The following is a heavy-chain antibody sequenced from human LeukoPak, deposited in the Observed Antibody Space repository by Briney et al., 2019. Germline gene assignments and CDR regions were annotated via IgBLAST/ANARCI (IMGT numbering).Heavy chain of an antibody. Sequence: SETLSLTCTVSGGSISSSSYYWGWIRQPPGKGLEWIGSIYYSGSTYYNPSLKSRVTISVDTSKNQFSLKLSSVTAADTAVYYCARGAQLWHGKYYYYYGMDVWGQGTTVTVSS. CDR2: IYYSGST. CDR3: ARGAQLWHGKYYYYYGMDV. CDR1: GGSISSSSYY. D-gene: IGHD5-18*01. J-gene: IGHJ6*02. V-gene: IGHV4-39*01.